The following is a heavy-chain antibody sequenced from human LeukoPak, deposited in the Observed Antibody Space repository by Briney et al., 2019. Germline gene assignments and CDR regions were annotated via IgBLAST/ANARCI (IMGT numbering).Heavy chain of an antibody. D-gene: IGHD2-2*01. J-gene: IGHJ5*02. CDR1: GDSVSSNSVT. CDR3: ARRLTQYDCFDP. V-gene: IGHV6-1*01. Sequence: SQTLSLTCAISGDSVSSNSVTWNWIRQSPSRGLEWLGRTYYRSTWYNDYAVSVRARITVNPDTSKNQFSLHLNSVTPEDTAVYYCARRLTQYDCFDPWGQGTLVTVSS. CDR2: TYYRSTWYN.